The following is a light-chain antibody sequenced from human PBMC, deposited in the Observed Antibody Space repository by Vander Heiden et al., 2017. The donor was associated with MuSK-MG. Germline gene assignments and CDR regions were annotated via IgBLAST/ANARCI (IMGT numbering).Light chain of an antibody. CDR1: ESVSSNY. J-gene: IGKJ1*01. CDR3: HQYGSSPWT. Sequence: ENVLTQSPGTLSLYAGERATLSCTASESVSSNYLAWYQQTPGQAPRLLIPDASKRAAGAPDRFIGSGSGTDFTLTISRLEPEEFALYYCHQYGSSPWTFGQGTKVDIK. V-gene: IGKV3-20*01. CDR2: DAS.